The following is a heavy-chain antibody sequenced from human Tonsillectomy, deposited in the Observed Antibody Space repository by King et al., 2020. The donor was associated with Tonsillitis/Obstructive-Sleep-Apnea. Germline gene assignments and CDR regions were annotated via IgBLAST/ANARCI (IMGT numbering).Heavy chain of an antibody. CDR2: IYYSGST. Sequence: QLQESGPGLVKPSETLSLTCTVSGGSISSYYWSWIRQPPGKGLEWIGYIYYSGSTNYNPSLKSRVTISVDTSKNQFSLKLSSVTAADTAVYYCARHYYGSGSPWDYWGQGTLVTVSS. J-gene: IGHJ4*02. D-gene: IGHD3-10*01. CDR1: GGSISSYY. CDR3: ARHYYGSGSPWDY. V-gene: IGHV4-59*08.